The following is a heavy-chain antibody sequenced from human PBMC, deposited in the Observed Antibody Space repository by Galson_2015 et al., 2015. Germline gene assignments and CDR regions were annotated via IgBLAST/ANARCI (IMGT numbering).Heavy chain of an antibody. CDR3: AKATIFGVVTRGLNY. V-gene: IGHV3-23*01. J-gene: IGHJ4*02. D-gene: IGHD3-3*01. Sequence: SLRLSCAASGFTFSSSAMSWVRQAPGKGLEWVSAISGSGGSISYADSVKGRFTISRDNSKNTLYLQMNSLRAEDTAVYYCAKATIFGVVTRGLNYWGQGTLVTVSS. CDR2: ISGSGGSI. CDR1: GFTFSSSA.